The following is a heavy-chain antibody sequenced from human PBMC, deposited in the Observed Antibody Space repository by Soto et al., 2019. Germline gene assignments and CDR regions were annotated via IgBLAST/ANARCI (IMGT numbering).Heavy chain of an antibody. Sequence: PETLSLTCTVSGDSISSYYWSWIRQPAGKGMEWIGRIHTTDSTNYSPSLKSRVTMSIDTSNNQFSLKLTSLTAADTAVYYCARALSSAAGLYFDYWCQGTLVTVSS. CDR3: ARALSSAAGLYFDY. CDR2: IHTTDST. J-gene: IGHJ4*02. CDR1: GDSISSYY. D-gene: IGHD6-13*01. V-gene: IGHV4-4*07.